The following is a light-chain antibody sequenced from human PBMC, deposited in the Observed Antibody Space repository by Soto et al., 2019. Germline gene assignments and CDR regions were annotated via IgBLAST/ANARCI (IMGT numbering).Light chain of an antibody. Sequence: DVQLTQSPSFLSASVGDRVTITCRASQDISSHLAWYQQIPGKAPKLLIYDASTLESGVPSRFSGSGSGTEFTLAISSLQPDDFATYHCQQFNGYPHTFGQGTKLEIK. V-gene: IGKV1-9*01. CDR1: QDISSH. J-gene: IGKJ2*01. CDR3: QQFNGYPHT. CDR2: DAS.